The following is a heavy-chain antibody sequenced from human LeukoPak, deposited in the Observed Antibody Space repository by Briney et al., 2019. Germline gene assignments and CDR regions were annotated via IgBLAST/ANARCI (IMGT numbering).Heavy chain of an antibody. J-gene: IGHJ4*02. V-gene: IGHV4-34*01. Sequence: SETLSLTCAVYGGSFSGYYWSWIRQPPGKGLEWIGEINHSGSTNYNPSLKSRVTISVDTSKNQFSLKLSCVTAADTAVYYCARATLLYGSGSYVYFDYWGKGTLVTVSS. CDR3: ARATLLYGSGSYVYFDY. CDR1: GGSFSGYY. CDR2: INHSGST. D-gene: IGHD3-10*01.